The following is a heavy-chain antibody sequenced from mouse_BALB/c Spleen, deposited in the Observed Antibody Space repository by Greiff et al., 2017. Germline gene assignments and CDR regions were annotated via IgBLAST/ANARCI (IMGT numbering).Heavy chain of an antibody. D-gene: IGHD1-1*01. CDR2: INPYNDGT. V-gene: IGHV1-14*01. J-gene: IGHJ4*01. CDR3: AREYYYGSSYDYAMDY. CDR1: GYTFTSYV. Sequence: VQLKQSGPELVKPGASVKMSCKASGYTFTSYVMHWVKQKPGQGLEWIGYINPYNDGTKYNEKFKGKATLTSDKSSSTAYMELSSLTSEDSAVYYCAREYYYGSSYDYAMDYWGQGTSVTVSS.